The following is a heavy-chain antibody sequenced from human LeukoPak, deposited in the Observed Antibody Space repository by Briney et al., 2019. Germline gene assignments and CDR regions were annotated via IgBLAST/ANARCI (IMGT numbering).Heavy chain of an antibody. V-gene: IGHV3-23*01. CDR2: VIPSGAST. D-gene: IGHD6-13*01. CDR3: ARTQLDYYYYYMDV. Sequence: GGTLRLSCAASGFTFTTYGMNWVRQAPGKGLEWVSGVIPSGASTYYADSVKGRFTISRDNSKNTLYLQMNSLRTEDTAVYYCARTQLDYYYYYMDVWGKGTTVTISS. J-gene: IGHJ6*03. CDR1: GFTFTTYG.